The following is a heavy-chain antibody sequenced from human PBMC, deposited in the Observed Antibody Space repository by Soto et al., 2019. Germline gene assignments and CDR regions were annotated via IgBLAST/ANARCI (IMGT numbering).Heavy chain of an antibody. CDR2: IKGDETTS. J-gene: IGHJ4*02. CDR1: GFTFTSYW. D-gene: IGHD3-10*01. CDR3: ARGAFGSYYVDY. V-gene: IGHV3-74*01. Sequence: EVQVVESGGASVQPGGSLRLSCAASGFTFTSYWIHWVRQAPGKGLLWMSRIKGDETTSSYADSVKGRFTISRDNAKNTVYLHMNSLRAEDTAVYYCARGAFGSYYVDYWGQGTLVTVSS.